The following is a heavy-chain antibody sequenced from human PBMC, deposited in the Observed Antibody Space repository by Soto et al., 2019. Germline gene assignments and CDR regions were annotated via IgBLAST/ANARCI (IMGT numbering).Heavy chain of an antibody. CDR2: VYYXGST. V-gene: IGHV4-59*01. Sequence: PSETLSLTCTVSGGSISSYYWSWIRQPPGKGLALFGYVYYXGSTNYNPSLKSRVTISVDTSKNRFSLKLSSVTAADTAVYYCAIAHPRTYYDFWSGYYGPTYYYYYGMDVWGQGTTVTVSS. D-gene: IGHD3-3*01. CDR1: GGSISSYY. J-gene: IGHJ6*02. CDR3: AIAHPRTYYDFWSGYYGPTYYYYYGMDV.